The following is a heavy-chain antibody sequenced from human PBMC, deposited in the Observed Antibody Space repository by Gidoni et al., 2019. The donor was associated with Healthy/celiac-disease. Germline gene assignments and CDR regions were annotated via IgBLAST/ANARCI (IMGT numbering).Heavy chain of an antibody. CDR2: IWYDGSNK. V-gene: IGHV3-33*01. CDR3: ARARSSYSSGWYIYFDY. J-gene: IGHJ4*02. CDR1: GFTFSSYG. Sequence: QVKLVESGGGVVQPGRSLRRSCAASGFTFSSYGMHWVRQAPGKGLEGVAVIWYDGSNKYYADSVKGRFTISRDNSKNTLYLQMNSLRAEDTAVYYCARARSSYSSGWYIYFDYWGQGTLVTVSS. D-gene: IGHD6-19*01.